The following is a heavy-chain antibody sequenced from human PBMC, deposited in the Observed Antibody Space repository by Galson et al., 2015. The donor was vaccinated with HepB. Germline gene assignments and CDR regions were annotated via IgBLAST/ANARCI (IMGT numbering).Heavy chain of an antibody. CDR3: AKVTLPGRHYFDY. J-gene: IGHJ4*02. V-gene: IGHV3-30*18. D-gene: IGHD2-15*01. CDR2: ISNDRSNK. Sequence: SLRLSCAASGFIFSNYGMHWVRQAPGKGLEWVAFISNDRSNKYYADSVKGRFTISRDNSENMVYLQMNSLRAEDTAVYHCAKVTLPGRHYFDYWGQGTLVTVSS. CDR1: GFIFSNYG.